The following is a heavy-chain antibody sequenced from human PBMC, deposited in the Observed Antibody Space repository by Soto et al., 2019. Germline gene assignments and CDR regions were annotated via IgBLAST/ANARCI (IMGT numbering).Heavy chain of an antibody. CDR1: GFSVRSYG. CDR3: AKDQGSAYYYYYMDV. V-gene: IGHV3-30*18. J-gene: IGHJ6*03. Sequence: PGGSLRLSCAASGFSVRSYGMHWVHQAPGKGLEWVAVISYDGSNKYYADSVKGRFTISRDNSKNTLYLQMNSLRAEDTAVYYCAKDQGSAYYYYYMDVWGKGTTVTVSS. D-gene: IGHD3-10*01. CDR2: ISYDGSNK.